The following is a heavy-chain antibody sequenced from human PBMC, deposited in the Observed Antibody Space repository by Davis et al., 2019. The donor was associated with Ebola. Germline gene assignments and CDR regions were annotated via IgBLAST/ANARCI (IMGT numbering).Heavy chain of an antibody. Sequence: PSETLSLTCIVSGGSISSGSYYWDWIRQSPGKGLEWIGNVYYSGSTNYNPSLKSRVTISVDTSKNQFSLKLTSLTASDTAIYYCTTPAPGRTYTSGLYFTNWGHGMSVTVSS. CDR1: GGSISSGSYY. J-gene: IGHJ4*01. V-gene: IGHV4-39*01. CDR3: TTPAPGRTYTSGLYFTN. D-gene: IGHD6-19*01. CDR2: VYYSGST.